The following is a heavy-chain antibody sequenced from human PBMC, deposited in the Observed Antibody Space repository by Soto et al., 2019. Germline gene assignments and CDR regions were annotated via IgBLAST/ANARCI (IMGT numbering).Heavy chain of an antibody. CDR2: IYPGDSDT. J-gene: IGHJ6*02. CDR1: GYRFTSYW. Sequence: PGESLKISCKGSGYRFTSYWIGWVRQMPGKGLEWMGIIYPGDSDTRYSPSFQGQVTISADKSISTAYLQWSSLKASDTAMYYCAKVPTEYLPGLGTAMGYYYYGMDVWGQGTTVTVSS. V-gene: IGHV5-51*01. CDR3: AKVPTEYLPGLGTAMGYYYYGMDV. D-gene: IGHD2-21*02.